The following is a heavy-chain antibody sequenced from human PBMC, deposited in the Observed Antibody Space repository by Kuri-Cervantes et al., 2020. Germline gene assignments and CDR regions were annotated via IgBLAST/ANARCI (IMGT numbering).Heavy chain of an antibody. V-gene: IGHV4-38-2*01. Sequence: SETLSPTCAVSGYSISSGYYWDWIRQPPGKGLEWIGEINHSGSTNYNPSLKSRVTISVDTSKNQFSLKLSSVTAADTAVYYCARGRTGKRYYYYYYMDVWGKGTTVTVSS. CDR3: ARGRTGKRYYYYYYMDV. J-gene: IGHJ6*03. CDR2: INHSGST. D-gene: IGHD1-14*01. CDR1: GYSISSGYY.